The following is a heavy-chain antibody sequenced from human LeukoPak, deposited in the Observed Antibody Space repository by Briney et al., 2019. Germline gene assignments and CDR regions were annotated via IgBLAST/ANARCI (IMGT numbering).Heavy chain of an antibody. J-gene: IGHJ6*03. V-gene: IGHV1-2*02. CDR2: INPNSGGT. Sequence: ASVKVSCKASGYTFTGYYMHWVRQAPGQGLEWMGWINPNSGGTNYAQKFQGRVTMTRDTSISTAYMELSRLRSDDTAVYYCAREGREWELQFVSHYYMDAWGKGTTVTISS. D-gene: IGHD1-26*01. CDR1: GYTFTGYY. CDR3: AREGREWELQFVSHYYMDA.